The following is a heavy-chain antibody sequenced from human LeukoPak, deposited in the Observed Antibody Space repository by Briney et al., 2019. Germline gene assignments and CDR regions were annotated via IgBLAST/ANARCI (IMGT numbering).Heavy chain of an antibody. V-gene: IGHV3-23*01. CDR3: ATKYSSRLEYFQH. J-gene: IGHJ1*01. CDR1: GFTFSSYA. Sequence: PGGSLRLSCAASGFTFSSYATSWVRQAPGKGLEWVSAISGSGGSTYYADSVEGRFTISRDNSKNTLYLQMNSLRAEDTAVYYCATKYSSRLEYFQHWGQGTLVTVSS. D-gene: IGHD6-19*01. CDR2: ISGSGGST.